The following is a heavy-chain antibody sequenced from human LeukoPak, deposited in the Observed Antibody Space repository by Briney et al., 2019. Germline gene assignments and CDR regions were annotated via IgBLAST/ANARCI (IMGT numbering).Heavy chain of an antibody. D-gene: IGHD3-3*01. CDR2: ISAYNGNT. J-gene: IGHJ6*02. Sequence: ASVKVSCKASGYTFTSYGISWVRQAPGQGLEWMGWISAYNGNTNYAQKLQGRVTMTTDTSTSTAYMELRSLRSDDTAVYYCARDPIFGVVIRGLAGYYYGMGVWGQGTTVTVSS. CDR1: GYTFTSYG. CDR3: ARDPIFGVVIRGLAGYYYGMGV. V-gene: IGHV1-18*01.